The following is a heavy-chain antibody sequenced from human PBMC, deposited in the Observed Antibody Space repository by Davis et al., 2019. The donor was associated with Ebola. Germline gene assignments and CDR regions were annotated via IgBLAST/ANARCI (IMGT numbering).Heavy chain of an antibody. J-gene: IGHJ5*02. CDR1: GYRFTDYW. CDR2: IYPGNSDI. CDR3: ARRPAGYESAWTWFDP. V-gene: IGHV5-51*01. Sequence: GESLKISCKGSGYRFTDYWIGWVRQMPGKGPEWMGLIYPGNSDIRYSPAFQGQVTISADRSISTAYLQWTSLKASDTAMYYCARRPAGYESAWTWFDPWGQGTMVTVSS. D-gene: IGHD6-13*01.